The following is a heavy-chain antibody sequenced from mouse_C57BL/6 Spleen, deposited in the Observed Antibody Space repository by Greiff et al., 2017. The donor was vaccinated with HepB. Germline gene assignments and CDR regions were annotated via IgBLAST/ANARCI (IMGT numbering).Heavy chain of an antibody. CDR2: IWSGGST. CDR1: GFSLTSYG. D-gene: IGHD1-1*01. Sequence: VHLVESGPGLVQPSQSLSITCTVSGFSLTSYGVHWVRQPPGKGLEWLGVIWSGGSTDYNAAFISRLSISKDNSKSQVFFKMNSLQADDTAIYYCAIYGSSSYAMDYWGQGTSVTVSS. V-gene: IGHV2-4*01. CDR3: AIYGSSSYAMDY. J-gene: IGHJ4*01.